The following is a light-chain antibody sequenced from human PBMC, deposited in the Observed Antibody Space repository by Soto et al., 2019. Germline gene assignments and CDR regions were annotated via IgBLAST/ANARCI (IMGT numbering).Light chain of an antibody. J-gene: IGKJ2*01. CDR1: QSLLHSNGYNY. CDR3: MQALQTPYT. Sequence: DIVMTQSPLSLPVTPGEPASISCRSSQSLLHSNGYNYLDWYLQKPGQSPQLLIYVASNRASGVPDRFSGSGSGTDFTLKISSVEAEDVGVYYCMQALQTPYTFGQGTKLEIK. V-gene: IGKV2-28*01. CDR2: VAS.